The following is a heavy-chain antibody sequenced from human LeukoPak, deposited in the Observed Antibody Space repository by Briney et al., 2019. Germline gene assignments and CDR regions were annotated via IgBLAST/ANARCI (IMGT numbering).Heavy chain of an antibody. V-gene: IGHV3-23*01. CDR3: AKHPFIAVTVLEH. J-gene: IGHJ4*02. CDR2: ISDSCGDT. D-gene: IGHD6-19*01. CDR1: AFSFDNFS. Sequence: GGSLRLSCAASAFSFDNFSMSWVRQAPGRGLEWIAAISDSCGDTYYAESIKGRLTISIDNSKNTLYLQMNSLRADDTALYYCAKHPFIAVTVLEHWGQGTLVTVSS.